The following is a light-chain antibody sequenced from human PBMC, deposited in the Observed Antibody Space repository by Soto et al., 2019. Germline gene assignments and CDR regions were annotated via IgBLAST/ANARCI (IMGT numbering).Light chain of an antibody. Sequence: QSVLTQPASVSGSPGQSITISCTGTSSDVGGYNYVSWYQQHSGKAPKLMIYEVSNRPSGVSNRFSGSKSGNTASLTISGLQGEDEADYYCSSYTSSSTLVFGGGTKLTVL. V-gene: IGLV2-14*01. CDR2: EVS. J-gene: IGLJ2*01. CDR3: SSYTSSSTLV. CDR1: SSDVGGYNY.